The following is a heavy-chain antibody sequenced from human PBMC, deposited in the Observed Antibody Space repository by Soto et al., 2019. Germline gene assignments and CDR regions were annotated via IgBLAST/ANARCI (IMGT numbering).Heavy chain of an antibody. D-gene: IGHD3-22*01. CDR2: IRSKAYGGTT. J-gene: IGHJ4*01. CDR1: GFTFGDYA. CDR3: SWPYYYATSVYNPSDY. V-gene: IGHV3-49*04. Sequence: GGTLRLSCTASGFTFGDYAMSWVRQAPGKGLEWVGFIRSKAYGGTTEYAASVKGRFTISRDDSKSIAYLQMNSLKTEDTAVYYVSWPYYYATSVYNPSDYWGLGT.